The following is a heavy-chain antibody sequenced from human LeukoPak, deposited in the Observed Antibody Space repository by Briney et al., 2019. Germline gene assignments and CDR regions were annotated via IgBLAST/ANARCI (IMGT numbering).Heavy chain of an antibody. J-gene: IGHJ4*02. V-gene: IGHV1-46*01. CDR3: ARLADYDSSGFLSY. CDR1: GYTFTRYY. Sequence: ALEKVSCKASGYTFTRYYMHWVRQAPGQGLEWMGIINPSGGSAMSAQKFQGRVTMTRDTSTSTVYMEVSSLRSEDTAVYYCARLADYDSSGFLSYWGQGTLVTVSS. D-gene: IGHD3-22*01. CDR2: INPSGGSA.